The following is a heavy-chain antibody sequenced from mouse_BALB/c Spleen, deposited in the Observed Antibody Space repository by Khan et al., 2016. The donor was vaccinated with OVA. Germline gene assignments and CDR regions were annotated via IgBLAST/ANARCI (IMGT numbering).Heavy chain of an antibody. CDR3: ARPPYFSYTLDY. J-gene: IGHJ4*01. CDR1: GYTFTNYG. V-gene: IGHV9-1*02. D-gene: IGHD2-10*01. Sequence: QIQLVQSGPELKKPGETVKISCKASGYTFTNYGMNWVKQAPGKGLKWMGWINTYTGEPTYADDFKGRFAFSLETSASTAYLQINNLKNEDMATYFCARPPYFSYTLDYWGQGTSVTVSS. CDR2: INTYTGEP.